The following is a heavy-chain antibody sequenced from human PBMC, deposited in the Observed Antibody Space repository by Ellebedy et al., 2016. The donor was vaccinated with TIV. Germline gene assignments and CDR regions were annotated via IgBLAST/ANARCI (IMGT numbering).Heavy chain of an antibody. D-gene: IGHD4-23*01. J-gene: IGHJ6*02. CDR3: AREVTADYYYYGMDV. Sequence: SVKVSCXASGYTFTSYDINWVRQAPGQGLEWMGGIIPIFGTANYAQKFQGRVTITADESTSTAYMELSSLRSEDTAVYYCAREVTADYYYYGMDVWGQGTTVTVSS. V-gene: IGHV1-69*13. CDR2: IIPIFGTA. CDR1: GYTFTSYD.